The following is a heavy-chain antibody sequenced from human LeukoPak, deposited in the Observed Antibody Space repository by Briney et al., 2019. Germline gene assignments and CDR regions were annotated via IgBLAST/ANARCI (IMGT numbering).Heavy chain of an antibody. V-gene: IGHV3-48*04. CDR2: ISSSSSTI. Sequence: GGSLRLSCAASGFTFSSYAMNWVRQAPGKGLEWVSYISSSSSTIYYADSVKGRFTISRDNAKNSLYLQMNSLRAEDTAVYYCAKDSQYYDFWSRYNHYSYHYMDVWGKGTTVIVSS. J-gene: IGHJ6*03. CDR3: AKDSQYYDFWSRYNHYSYHYMDV. D-gene: IGHD3-3*01. CDR1: GFTFSSYA.